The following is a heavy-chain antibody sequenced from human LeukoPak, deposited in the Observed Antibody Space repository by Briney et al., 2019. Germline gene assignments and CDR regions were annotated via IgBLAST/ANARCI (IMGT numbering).Heavy chain of an antibody. CDR2: IYYSGST. CDR1: GGSISSYY. V-gene: IGHV4-59*01. J-gene: IGHJ4*02. CDR3: ARGARYPGN. Sequence: SETLSLTCTVSGGSISSYYWSWIRQPPGKGLEWIGYIYYSGSTNYNPSLKSRVTISVDTSKGQFSLTVNSVTAADTAVYYCARGARYPGNWGQGTLVTVSS. D-gene: IGHD3-10*01.